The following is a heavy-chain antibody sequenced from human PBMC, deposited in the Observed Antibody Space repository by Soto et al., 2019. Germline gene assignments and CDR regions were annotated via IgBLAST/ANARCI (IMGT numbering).Heavy chain of an antibody. D-gene: IGHD2-21*01. Sequence: LSLTCTVSGGSISNYYWNWIRQPPGKGLEWIGYIYYSGNTKYNPSLKSRVTISVDTSKTQFSLELTSVTAADTAIYYCARVIGGYDAFDIWGQGTMVTVSS. CDR1: GGSISNYY. J-gene: IGHJ3*02. CDR3: ARVIGGYDAFDI. V-gene: IGHV4-59*08. CDR2: IYYSGNT.